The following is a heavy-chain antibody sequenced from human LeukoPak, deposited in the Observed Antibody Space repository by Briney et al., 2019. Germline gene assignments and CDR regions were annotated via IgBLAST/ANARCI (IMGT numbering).Heavy chain of an antibody. V-gene: IGHV3-48*03. CDR2: ISSSGTTT. Sequence: HSGGSLRLSCAVSGFTFSSYEMNWVRQAPGKGLEWVSYISSSGTTTYFPDSVKGRFPISRDNAKNTLYLQMRSLRAEDTAIYYCARDRALRGVDYWGQGTLVTVSS. J-gene: IGHJ4*02. CDR1: GFTFSSYE. CDR3: ARDRALRGVDY.